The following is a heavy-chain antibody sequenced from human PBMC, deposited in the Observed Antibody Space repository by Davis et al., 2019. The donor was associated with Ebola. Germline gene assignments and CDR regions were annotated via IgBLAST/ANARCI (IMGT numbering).Heavy chain of an antibody. J-gene: IGHJ4*02. D-gene: IGHD5-24*01. CDR3: ARAPAGRWRWPATACNY. CDR2: ITSGNSI. V-gene: IGHV3-69-1*01. Sequence: GESLKISCAASGFTFSAHSMNWVRQAPGKGLEWVSSITSGNSISYADSLKGRFTISRDNAKNSLYLQLNSLRPEDTALYYCARAPAGRWRWPATACNYWGKETLVTVS. CDR1: GFTFSAHS.